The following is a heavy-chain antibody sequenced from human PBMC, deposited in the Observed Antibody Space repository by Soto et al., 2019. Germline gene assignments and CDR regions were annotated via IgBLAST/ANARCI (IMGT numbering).Heavy chain of an antibody. D-gene: IGHD5-18*01. CDR3: VRGRGYTFQNFFDL. Sequence: WTWNRQHPEKGLEWLGNIDHSGTTYYNPSLRSRLSISLDASQNEFSLQVTSMTAADTAVYFCVRGRGYTFQNFFDLWGQGSLVTVSS. V-gene: IGHV4-31*02. J-gene: IGHJ5*02. CDR2: IDHSGTT.